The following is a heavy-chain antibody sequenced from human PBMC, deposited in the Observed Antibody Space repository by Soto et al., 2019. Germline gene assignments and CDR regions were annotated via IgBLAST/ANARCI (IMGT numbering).Heavy chain of an antibody. CDR2: IYYSGST. V-gene: IGHV4-31*03. CDR3: ARDGREMATIL. J-gene: IGHJ4*02. D-gene: IGHD5-12*01. CDR1: GGSISSGGYY. Sequence: QVQLQESGPGLVKPSQTRSLTCTVSGGSISSGGYYWSWIRQHPGKGLEWIGYIYYSGSTYYNPSLKSRVTISVDTSKNQFSLKLSSVDAADTAVYYCARDGREMATILWGQGTLVTVSS.